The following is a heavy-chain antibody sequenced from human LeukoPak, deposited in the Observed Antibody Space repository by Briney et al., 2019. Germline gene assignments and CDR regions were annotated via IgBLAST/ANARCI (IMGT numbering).Heavy chain of an antibody. CDR2: INAYNGNT. CDR1: GYTFTGNG. D-gene: IGHD2-2*01. Sequence: ASVKVSCKASGYTFTGNGITWVRQAPGQGLEWMGWINAYNGNTVYAQMFEGRVTLITDTSTTTAYMELTNLRSDDTAIYYCARAGYCSGAACYAEGIDYWGQGTLVTVSS. J-gene: IGHJ4*02. CDR3: ARAGYCSGAACYAEGIDY. V-gene: IGHV1-18*01.